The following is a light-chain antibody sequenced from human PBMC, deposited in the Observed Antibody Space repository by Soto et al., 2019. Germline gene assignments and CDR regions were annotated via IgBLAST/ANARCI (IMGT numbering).Light chain of an antibody. Sequence: EIVLTQSPATLSLSPGERATLSCRASQSVTTFLAWYQQKPGQAPSLLISDASTRATGVPARFSGSGSGTDFTLTISRLEPQDFAVYYCQQRSNWPPEITFGRGTRLDIK. CDR1: QSVTTF. J-gene: IGKJ5*01. CDR2: DAS. CDR3: QQRSNWPPEIT. V-gene: IGKV3-11*01.